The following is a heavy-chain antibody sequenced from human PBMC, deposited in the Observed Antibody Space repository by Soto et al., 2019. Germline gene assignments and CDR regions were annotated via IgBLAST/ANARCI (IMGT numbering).Heavy chain of an antibody. CDR3: ARDGYFDH. J-gene: IGHJ4*02. V-gene: IGHV1-18*01. CDR1: GYTFTRYG. CDR2: ISANNGNT. Sequence: VQLVQSGAEVKKPGDSVRVSCKASGYTFTRYGIGWVRQAPGQGLEWMWWISANNGNTKYAQKVQGRVTMTTDASTSTAYMELRSLRSDDAAVYFCARDGYFDHWGQGTLVTVSS.